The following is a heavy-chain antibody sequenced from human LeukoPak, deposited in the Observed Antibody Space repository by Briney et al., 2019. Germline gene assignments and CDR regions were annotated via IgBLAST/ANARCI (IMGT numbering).Heavy chain of an antibody. CDR2: ISGSGGST. D-gene: IGHD6-25*01. V-gene: IGHV3-23*01. CDR1: GFNFSSYG. Sequence: PGGSLRLSCAASGFNFSSYGMHWVRQAPGKGLEWVSAISGSGGSTYYADSVKGRFSISRDNSKNTLYLKMNSLRAEDTAVYYCAKDQGPYSSGYYFDYWGQGTLVTVSS. CDR3: AKDQGPYSSGYYFDY. J-gene: IGHJ4*02.